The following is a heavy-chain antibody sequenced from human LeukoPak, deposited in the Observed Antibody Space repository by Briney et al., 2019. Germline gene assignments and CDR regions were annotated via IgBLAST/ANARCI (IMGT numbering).Heavy chain of an antibody. CDR2: ISGSGGST. CDR1: GFTFSSYG. CDR3: GVWGSYRAFDY. J-gene: IGHJ4*02. D-gene: IGHD3-16*02. V-gene: IGHV3-23*01. Sequence: LTGGSLRLSCAASGFTFSSYGMSWVRQAPGKGLEWVSGISGSGGSTYYADSVKGRFTISRDNSNNTLYLQMNSLRAEDTVVYYCGVWGSYRAFDYWGQGTLVTVSS.